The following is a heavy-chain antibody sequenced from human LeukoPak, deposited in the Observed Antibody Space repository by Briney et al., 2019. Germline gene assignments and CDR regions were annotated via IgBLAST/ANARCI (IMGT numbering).Heavy chain of an antibody. D-gene: IGHD3-22*01. Sequence: GGSLRLSCAASGFTSGIYATSWVRQAPGKGLEWVSSISSSSSYIYYADSVKGRFTISRDNAKNSLYLQMNSLRAEDTAVYYCATRDYYRVDYWGQGTLVTVSS. J-gene: IGHJ4*02. CDR1: GFTSGIYA. CDR2: ISSSSSYI. V-gene: IGHV3-21*01. CDR3: ATRDYYRVDY.